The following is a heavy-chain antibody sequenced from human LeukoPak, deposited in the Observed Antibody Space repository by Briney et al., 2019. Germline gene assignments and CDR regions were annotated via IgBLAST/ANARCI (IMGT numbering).Heavy chain of an antibody. CDR2: INPNSGGT. J-gene: IGHJ4*02. V-gene: IGHV1-2*02. D-gene: IGHD2-15*01. Sequence: ASVKVSCKASGYTFTGYYMHWVRQAPGQGLEWMGWINPNSGGTNYAQKFQGRVAMTRDTSISTAYMELSRLRSDDTAVYYCARDHSSALALADYWGQGTLVTVSS. CDR3: ARDHSSALALADY. CDR1: GYTFTGYY.